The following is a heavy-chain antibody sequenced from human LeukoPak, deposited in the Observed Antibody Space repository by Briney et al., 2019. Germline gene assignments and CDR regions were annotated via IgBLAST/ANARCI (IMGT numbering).Heavy chain of an antibody. J-gene: IGHJ4*02. Sequence: GRSLRLSCAASGFTFSSYSMNWVRQAPGKGLEWVSYISSSSSTIYYADSVKGRFTISRDNAKNSLYLQMNSLRDEDTAVYYCARVLFIVGAHYPDYWGQGTLVTVFS. V-gene: IGHV3-48*02. D-gene: IGHD1-26*01. CDR2: ISSSSSTI. CDR3: ARVLFIVGAHYPDY. CDR1: GFTFSSYS.